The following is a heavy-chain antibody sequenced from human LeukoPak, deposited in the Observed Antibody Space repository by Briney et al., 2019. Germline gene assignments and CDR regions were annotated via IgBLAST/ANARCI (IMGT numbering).Heavy chain of an antibody. CDR2: IHYTGST. D-gene: IGHD6-13*01. CDR1: GGSITSSSHF. J-gene: IGHJ4*02. Sequence: PSETLSLTCTVSGGSITSSSHFWAWIRQPPRKGLEWIASIHYTGSTFYSPSLQSRITISVDTSKNQFSLNLRSVTATDTAVYYCAREEASAGDYWGQGTLVTVSS. CDR3: AREEASAGDY. V-gene: IGHV4-39*01.